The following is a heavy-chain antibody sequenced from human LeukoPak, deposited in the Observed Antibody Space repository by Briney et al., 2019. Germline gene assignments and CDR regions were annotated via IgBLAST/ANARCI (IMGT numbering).Heavy chain of an antibody. D-gene: IGHD1-26*01. CDR3: ARAGSGWEPHPLGGMDV. Sequence: SETLSLTCTVSGGSISSYYWSWIRQPPGKGLEWIGYIYYSGSTNYNPSLKSRVTISVDTSKNQFSLKLSSVTAADTAVYYCARAGSGWEPHPLGGMDVWGQGTTVTVSS. CDR2: IYYSGST. V-gene: IGHV4-59*01. CDR1: GGSISSYY. J-gene: IGHJ6*02.